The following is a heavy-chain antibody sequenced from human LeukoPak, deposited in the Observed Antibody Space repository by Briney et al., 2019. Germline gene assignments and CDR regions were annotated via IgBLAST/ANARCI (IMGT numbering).Heavy chain of an antibody. D-gene: IGHD3-9*01. J-gene: IGHJ5*02. CDR1: GFTFSSYW. V-gene: IGHV3-7*03. Sequence: QAGGSLRLSCEASGFTFSSYWMSWVRQAPGKGLEWVANTKTDGSEKYYVDSVKGRFTISRDNAKNSLYLQMNSLRAEDTAVYYCARDYTGYFPWGQGTLVIVSS. CDR2: TKTDGSEK. CDR3: ARDYTGYFP.